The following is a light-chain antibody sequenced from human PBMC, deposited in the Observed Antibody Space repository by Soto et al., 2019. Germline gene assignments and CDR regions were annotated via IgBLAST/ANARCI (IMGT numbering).Light chain of an antibody. CDR1: QGISNY. Sequence: DIQMTQSPSSLSASVGDRVTITCRASQGISNYLAWYQQKPGKVPKLLIYAASTLQSGVPSRFSGSGSGTDFALPISSLQPEDVATYYCQKYNSAPWTFGKGTKVEIK. CDR3: QKYNSAPWT. CDR2: AAS. V-gene: IGKV1-27*01. J-gene: IGKJ1*01.